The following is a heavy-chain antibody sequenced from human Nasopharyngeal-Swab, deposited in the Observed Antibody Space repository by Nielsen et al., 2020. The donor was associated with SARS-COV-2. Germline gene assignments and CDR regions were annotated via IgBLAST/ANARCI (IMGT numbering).Heavy chain of an antibody. Sequence: GESLKISCAASGFTFSSYAMSWVRQAPGKGLEWVSAISGSGGSTYYADSVKGLFTISRDNSKDTLYLQMNSLRAEDTAVYYCAKDPDGDYGGNWFDPWGQGTLVTVSS. CDR2: ISGSGGST. V-gene: IGHV3-23*01. CDR3: AKDPDGDYGGNWFDP. CDR1: GFTFSSYA. J-gene: IGHJ5*02. D-gene: IGHD4-17*01.